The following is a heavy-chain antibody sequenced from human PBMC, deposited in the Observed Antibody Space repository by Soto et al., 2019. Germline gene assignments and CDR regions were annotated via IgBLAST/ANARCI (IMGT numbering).Heavy chain of an antibody. Sequence: KTSETLSLTCTVSGGSISSYYWSWIRQPPGKGLEWIGYIYYSGSTNYNPSLKSRVTISVDTSKNQFSLKLSSVTAADTAVYYCARDRGYYDSSGYFDYWGQGTLVTVSS. V-gene: IGHV4-59*01. CDR1: GGSISSYY. D-gene: IGHD3-22*01. CDR3: ARDRGYYDSSGYFDY. J-gene: IGHJ4*02. CDR2: IYYSGST.